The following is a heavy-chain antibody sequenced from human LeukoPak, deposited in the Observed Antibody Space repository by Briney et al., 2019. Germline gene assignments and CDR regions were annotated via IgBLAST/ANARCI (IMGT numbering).Heavy chain of an antibody. CDR3: ARYHLLNRGVNWFDP. J-gene: IGHJ5*02. CDR2: INTSGST. D-gene: IGHD2-2*01. CDR1: GGSISSGSYY. Sequence: PSETLSLTCTVSGGSISSGSYYWSWIRQPAGMGLEWIGRINTSGSTNYNPSLNSRVTISVDTSKNQFSLQLTSVTAADTAVYYCARYHLLNRGVNWFDPWGQGTLVTVSS. V-gene: IGHV4-61*02.